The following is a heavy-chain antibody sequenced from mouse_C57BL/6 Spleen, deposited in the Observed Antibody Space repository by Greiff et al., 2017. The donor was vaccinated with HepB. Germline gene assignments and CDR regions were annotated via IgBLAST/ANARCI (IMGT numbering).Heavy chain of an antibody. J-gene: IGHJ3*01. V-gene: IGHV1-50*01. D-gene: IGHD4-1*01. CDR2: IDPSDSYT. CDR1: GYTFTSYW. CDR3: GRSETGTTGFAY. Sequence: VQLQQPGAELVKPGASVKLSCKASGYTFTSYWMQWVKQRPGQGLEWIGEIDPSDSYTNYNQKFKGKATLTVDTSSSTAYMQLRSLTSDDSAVYYCGRSETGTTGFAYWSQGTLVNVSA.